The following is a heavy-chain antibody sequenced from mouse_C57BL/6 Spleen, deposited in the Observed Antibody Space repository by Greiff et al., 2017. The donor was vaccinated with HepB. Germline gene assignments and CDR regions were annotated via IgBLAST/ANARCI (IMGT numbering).Heavy chain of an antibody. J-gene: IGHJ2*01. V-gene: IGHV5-16*01. Sequence: EVMLVESEGGLVQPGSSMKLSCTASGFTFSDYYMAWVRQVPEKGLEWVANINYDGSSTYYLDSLKSRFIISRDNAKNILYLQMSSLKSEDTATYYCARDRDSNYFDYWGQGTTLTVSS. CDR2: INYDGSST. CDR1: GFTFSDYY. CDR3: ARDRDSNYFDY. D-gene: IGHD2-5*01.